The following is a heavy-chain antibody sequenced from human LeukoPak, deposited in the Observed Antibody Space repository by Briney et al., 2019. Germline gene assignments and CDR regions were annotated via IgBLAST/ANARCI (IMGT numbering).Heavy chain of an antibody. D-gene: IGHD1/OR15-1a*01. CDR3: ARGQTNINN. V-gene: IGHV4-39*07. Sequence: SETLSLTCTVSGGSISSSSLYWGWIRQPPGKGLEWIGSIYYSGSTYYNPSLKSRVTISGDTSNNQFSLKLSSVTAADTAVYYCARGQTNINNWGQGTLVTVSS. CDR2: IYYSGST. CDR1: GGSISSSSLY. J-gene: IGHJ4*02.